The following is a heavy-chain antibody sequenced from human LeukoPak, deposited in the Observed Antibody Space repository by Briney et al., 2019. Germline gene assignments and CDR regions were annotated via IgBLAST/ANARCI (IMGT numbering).Heavy chain of an antibody. CDR3: AKVRSGGYTHGYDY. Sequence: PGGSLRLSCTASGFIFSDYAMTWVRQAPGKGLEWVSGISGGGGGTYYADSVKGRFTISRDNSKSTLYLQMNSLRAEDTAVYYCAKVRSGGYTHGYDYWGQGTLVTVSS. CDR2: ISGGGGGT. D-gene: IGHD5-18*01. V-gene: IGHV3-23*01. CDR1: GFIFSDYA. J-gene: IGHJ4*02.